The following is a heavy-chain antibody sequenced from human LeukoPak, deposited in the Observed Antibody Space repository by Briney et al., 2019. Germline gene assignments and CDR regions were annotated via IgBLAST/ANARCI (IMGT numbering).Heavy chain of an antibody. V-gene: IGHV4-30-4*01. CDR3: ARLSYYYDSSGSYWFDP. CDR2: IYYSGST. Sequence: SETLSHTCTVSGGSISSGDYYWSWIRQPPGKGLEWIGYIYYSGSTYYNPSLKSRVTISEDTSKNQFSLKLSSVTAADTAVYYCARLSYYYDSSGSYWFDPWGQGTLVTVSS. CDR1: GGSISSGDYY. J-gene: IGHJ5*02. D-gene: IGHD3-22*01.